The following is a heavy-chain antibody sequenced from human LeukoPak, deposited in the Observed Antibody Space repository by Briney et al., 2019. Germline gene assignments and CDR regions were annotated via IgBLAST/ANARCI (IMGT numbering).Heavy chain of an antibody. J-gene: IGHJ4*02. CDR2: IRYDGSNK. CDR1: GFTFSSYG. D-gene: IGHD5-12*01. Sequence: PGGSLRLSCAASGFTFSSYGMHWVRQAPGKGLEWVAFIRYDGSNKYYADSVKGRFTISRDNSKNTLSLQMNSLRAEDSALYYCAKDQENGGYDHSRGLLDYWGQGTLVTVSS. CDR3: AKDQENGGYDHSRGLLDY. V-gene: IGHV3-30*02.